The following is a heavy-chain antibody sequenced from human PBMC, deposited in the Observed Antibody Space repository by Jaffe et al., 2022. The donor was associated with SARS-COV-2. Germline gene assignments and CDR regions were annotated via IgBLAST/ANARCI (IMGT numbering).Heavy chain of an antibody. J-gene: IGHJ3*02. CDR2: ISNGGGHI. CDR1: GFPFSSYS. D-gene: IGHD5-18*01. Sequence: EVQLVESGGGLVKPGGSLRLSCAASGFPFSSYSMNWVRQAPGKGLEWVASISNGGGHIYYGDSVMGRFTISRDNAKKSVYLEMSSLRAEDTAVYYCTRDTPVVASMVDAFDIWGPGTMVTVSS. V-gene: IGHV3-21*02. CDR3: TRDTPVVASMVDAFDI.